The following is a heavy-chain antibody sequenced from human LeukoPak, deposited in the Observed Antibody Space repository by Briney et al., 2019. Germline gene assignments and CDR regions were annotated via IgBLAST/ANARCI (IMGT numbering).Heavy chain of an antibody. CDR2: IKQDGSEK. CDR3: AREGLIVATILPSY. CDR1: GFTFSSYW. Sequence: GGSLRLSCAASGFTFSSYWMSWVRQAPGKGLEWVANIKQDGSEKYYVDSVKGRFTISRDNAKNPLYLQMNSLRAEDTAVYYCAREGLIVATILPSYWGQGTLVTVSS. D-gene: IGHD5-12*01. J-gene: IGHJ4*02. V-gene: IGHV3-7*01.